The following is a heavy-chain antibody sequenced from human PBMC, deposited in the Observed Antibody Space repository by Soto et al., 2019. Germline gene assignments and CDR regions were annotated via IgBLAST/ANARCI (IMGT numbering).Heavy chain of an antibody. D-gene: IGHD3-16*01. CDR1: GYTFTRYG. J-gene: IGHJ6*02. CDR3: AMVDVYVTPSPQDV. CDR2: INTYNGNT. V-gene: IGHV1-18*01. Sequence: QVQLVQSGAEVKNPGASVKVSCKASGYTFTRYGIGWARQAPGQGLEGMGWINTYNGNTNYAQNVQGRVTLTTDTSTRTAYMELRSLRSNDTAIYYCAMVDVYVTPSPQDVWGQGTTVIVSS.